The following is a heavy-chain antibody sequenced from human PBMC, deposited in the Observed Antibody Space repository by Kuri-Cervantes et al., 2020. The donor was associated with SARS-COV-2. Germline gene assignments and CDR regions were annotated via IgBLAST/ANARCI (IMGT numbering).Heavy chain of an antibody. V-gene: IGHV4-34*01. CDR2: INHSGST. Sequence: GSLRLSFAVYGGSFSGYYWSWIRQPPGKGLEWIGEINHSGSTNYNPSLKSRVTISVDTSKNQFSLKLSSVTAADTAVYYCARGWRAFDIWGQGTMVTVSS. CDR1: GGSFSGYY. J-gene: IGHJ3*02. CDR3: ARGWRAFDI.